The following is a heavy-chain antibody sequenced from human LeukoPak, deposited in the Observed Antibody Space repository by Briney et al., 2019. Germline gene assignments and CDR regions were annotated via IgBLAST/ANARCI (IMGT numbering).Heavy chain of an antibody. CDR1: GFTFSDYY. CDR2: ISSSGSTI. CDR3: ARDLQYCSSTSCYSSGGMDV. J-gene: IGHJ6*02. V-gene: IGHV3-11*01. D-gene: IGHD2-2*01. Sequence: GGSLRLSCAASGFTFSDYYMSWIRQAPGKGLEWVSYISSSGSTIYYADSVKGRFTISRDNAKNSLYLQMNSLRAEDTAVYYCARDLQYCSSTSCYSSGGMDVWGQGATVTVSS.